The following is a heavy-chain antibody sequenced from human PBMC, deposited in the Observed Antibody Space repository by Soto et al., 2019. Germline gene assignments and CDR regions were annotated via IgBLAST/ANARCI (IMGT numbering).Heavy chain of an antibody. J-gene: IGHJ4*02. V-gene: IGHV3-21*01. CDR1: GFTFSTYS. D-gene: IGHD1-1*01. CDR3: ARGGNWNDAGDF. CDR2: ISSSSTYI. Sequence: GGSLRLSCAASGFTFSTYSMNWVRQAPGKGLEWVSSISSSSTYIYYADSVKGRFTISRDNAKNSLYLQMNSLRAEDTAVYYCARGGNWNDAGDFWGQGTLVTVSS.